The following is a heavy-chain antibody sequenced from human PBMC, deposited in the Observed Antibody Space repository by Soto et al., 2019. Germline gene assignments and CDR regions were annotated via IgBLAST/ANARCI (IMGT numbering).Heavy chain of an antibody. D-gene: IGHD3-10*01. J-gene: IGHJ4*02. V-gene: IGHV3-64*01. CDR1: GFTFSSYA. Sequence: EVQLVESGGGLVQPGGSLRLSCAASGFTFSSYAMHWVRQAPGKGLEYVSAISSNGGSTYYANSVKGRFTISRDNSKNSLYLQMGSLRAEDMAVYYCARAMSGYYGSGSYSFDYWGQGTLVTVSS. CDR2: ISSNGGST. CDR3: ARAMSGYYGSGSYSFDY.